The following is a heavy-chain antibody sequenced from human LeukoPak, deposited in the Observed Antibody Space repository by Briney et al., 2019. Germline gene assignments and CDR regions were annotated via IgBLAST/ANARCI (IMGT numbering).Heavy chain of an antibody. J-gene: IGHJ4*02. D-gene: IGHD3-10*01. V-gene: IGHV1-69*05. CDR2: IIPIFGTA. Sequence: ASVKVSRKASACTFSCNGISRVRQAHGQGLEWMGRIIPIFGTANYAQKFQGRVTITTDESTSTAYMDMSSLRSEETAVYYCAREQGRFGELSFWGQGALVTPSS. CDR1: ACTFSCNG. CDR3: AREQGRFGELSF.